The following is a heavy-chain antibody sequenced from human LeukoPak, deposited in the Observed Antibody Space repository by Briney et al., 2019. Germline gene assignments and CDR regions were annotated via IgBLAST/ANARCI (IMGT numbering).Heavy chain of an antibody. CDR2: IQNDASTE. D-gene: IGHD2-21*01. Sequence: GGSLRLSCAASGFIFSHYGLHWVRQAPGKGLEWVAVIQNDASTENFADSVKGRFTISRDNSKNTVFLQMNSLRVEDTAVYYCARELSQIVWGGLDYGGQGTLVSVSS. V-gene: IGHV3-33*05. J-gene: IGHJ4*02. CDR1: GFIFSHYG. CDR3: ARELSQIVWGGLDY.